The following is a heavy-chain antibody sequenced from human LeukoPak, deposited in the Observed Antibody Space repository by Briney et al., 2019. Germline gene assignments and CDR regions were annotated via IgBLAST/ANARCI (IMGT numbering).Heavy chain of an antibody. CDR1: GGSISSSSYY. Sequence: SETLSLTCTVSGGSISSSSYYWGWIRQPPGKGLEWTGSIYYSGSTYYNPSLKSRVTISVDTSKNQFSLKLSSVTAADTAVYYCARLQSGSYYFDYWGQGTLVTVSS. D-gene: IGHD3-10*01. CDR2: IYYSGST. V-gene: IGHV4-39*01. J-gene: IGHJ4*02. CDR3: ARLQSGSYYFDY.